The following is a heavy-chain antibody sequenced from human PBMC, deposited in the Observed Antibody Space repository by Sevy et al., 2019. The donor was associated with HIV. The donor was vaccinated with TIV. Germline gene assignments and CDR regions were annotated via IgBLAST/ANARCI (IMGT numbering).Heavy chain of an antibody. J-gene: IGHJ6*02. CDR2: FDPEDGET. CDR1: GYTLTELS. CDR3: ATVSDFWSGYYPPGMDV. D-gene: IGHD3-3*01. Sequence: ASVKVSCKVSGYTLTELSMHWVRQAPGKGLEWMGGFDPEDGETIYAQKLQGRVTMTEDTSTDTAYMELSSLRSEDTAVYYCATVSDFWSGYYPPGMDVWGQGTTVTVSS. V-gene: IGHV1-24*01.